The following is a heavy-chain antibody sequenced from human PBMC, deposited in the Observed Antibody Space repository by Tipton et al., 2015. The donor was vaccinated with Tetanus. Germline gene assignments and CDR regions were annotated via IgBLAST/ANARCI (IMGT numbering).Heavy chain of an antibody. V-gene: IGHV4-4*02. J-gene: IGHJ6*02. D-gene: IGHD3-22*01. Sequence: TLSLTCDVSGGPVSSSNWWSWVRQAPGKGLEWIGEIYYSGTTNYNPSLKSRVTISTDKSKNQVSLRLNSVTAADTAVYYCARATPSGSYFVRYSSMDVWGQGTTVVASS. CDR1: GGPVSSSNW. CDR3: ARATPSGSYFVRYSSMDV. CDR2: IYYSGTT.